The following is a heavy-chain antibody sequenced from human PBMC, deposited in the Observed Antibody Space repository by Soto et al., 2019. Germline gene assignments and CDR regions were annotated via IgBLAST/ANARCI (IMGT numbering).Heavy chain of an antibody. Sequence: SETLSLTCTVSGGSISSSSYYWGWIRQPPGKGLEWIGSIYYSGSTYYNPSLKSRVTISVDTSKNQFSLKLSSVTAADTAVYYCARQDIVVAVAATLLAWFDPWGQGTLVTVSS. V-gene: IGHV4-39*01. D-gene: IGHD2-15*01. CDR1: GGSISSSSYY. J-gene: IGHJ5*02. CDR2: IYYSGST. CDR3: ARQDIVVAVAATLLAWFDP.